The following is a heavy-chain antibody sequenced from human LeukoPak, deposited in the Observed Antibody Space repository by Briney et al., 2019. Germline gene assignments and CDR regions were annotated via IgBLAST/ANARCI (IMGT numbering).Heavy chain of an antibody. D-gene: IGHD2-21*02. CDR1: GGSINSYY. CDR3: ARAPREGMVTRFDY. J-gene: IGHJ4*02. CDR2: IYYSGST. Sequence: SETLSLTCTVSGGSINSYYWSWIRQPPGKGLEWIGYIYYSGSTNYNPSLKSRVTISVDTSKNQFSLRLSSVTAADSAVYYCARAPREGMVTRFDYWGQGTLVTVSS. V-gene: IGHV4-59*01.